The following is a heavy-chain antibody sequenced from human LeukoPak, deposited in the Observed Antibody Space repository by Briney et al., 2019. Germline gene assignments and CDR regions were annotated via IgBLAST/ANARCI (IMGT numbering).Heavy chain of an antibody. CDR2: IYYSGST. V-gene: IGHV4-59*12. CDR1: GGSLSSYY. Sequence: PSETLSLTCTVSGGSLSSYYWSWIRQPPGKGLEWIGYIYYSGSTNYNPSLKSRVTISVDTSKNQFSLKLSSVTAADTAVYYCARGVAGSRWVRTYYFDYWGQGTLVTVSS. D-gene: IGHD6-19*01. CDR3: ARGVAGSRWVRTYYFDY. J-gene: IGHJ4*02.